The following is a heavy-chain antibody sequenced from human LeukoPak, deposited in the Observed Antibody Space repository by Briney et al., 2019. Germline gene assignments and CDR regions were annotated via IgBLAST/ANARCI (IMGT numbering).Heavy chain of an antibody. Sequence: SQTLSLTCAISGDSVSSNSAAWNWIRRSPSRGLEWLGRTYYRSKWYNDYAVSVKSRITINPDTSKNQFSLQLNSVTPEDTAVYYCARAGSEAAAGFDYWGQGTLVTVSS. D-gene: IGHD6-13*01. V-gene: IGHV6-1*01. CDR1: GDSVSSNSAA. J-gene: IGHJ4*02. CDR3: ARAGSEAAAGFDY. CDR2: TYYRSKWYN.